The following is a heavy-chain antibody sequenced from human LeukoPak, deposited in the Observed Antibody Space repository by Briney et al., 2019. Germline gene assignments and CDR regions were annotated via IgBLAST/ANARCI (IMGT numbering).Heavy chain of an antibody. D-gene: IGHD3-22*01. CDR2: IIPIFRTA. Sequence: SVKVSCKASGGTFRSFAIGWVRQAPGQGLEWMGGIIPIFRTANYAQKFQGRVTITADESTSTAYMELSSLGSEDTAVYYCARALRYYSDSSGYAFDYWGQGTLVTVSS. V-gene: IGHV1-69*01. CDR1: GGTFRSFA. CDR3: ARALRYYSDSSGYAFDY. J-gene: IGHJ4*02.